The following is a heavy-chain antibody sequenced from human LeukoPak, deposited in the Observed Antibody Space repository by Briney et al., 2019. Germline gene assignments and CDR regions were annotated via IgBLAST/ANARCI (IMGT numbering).Heavy chain of an antibody. CDR2: IYYSGST. D-gene: IGHD6-19*01. CDR3: ARAAEYSSGWYLFDF. V-gene: IGHV4-61*01. Sequence: KSSETLSLTCTVSGGSVSSGSYYWSWIRQPPGKGLEWIGYIYYSGSTNYNPSLKSRVTISVDTSKNQFSLKLSSVTAADTAMYYCARAAEYSSGWYLFDFWGQGILVTVSA. J-gene: IGHJ4*02. CDR1: GGSVSSGSYY.